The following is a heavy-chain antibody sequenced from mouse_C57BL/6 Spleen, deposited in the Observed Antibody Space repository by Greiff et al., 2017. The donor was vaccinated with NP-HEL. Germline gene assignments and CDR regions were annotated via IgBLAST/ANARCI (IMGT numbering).Heavy chain of an antibody. CDR1: GYTFTSYW. J-gene: IGHJ4*01. D-gene: IGHD1-1*01. CDR3: ASHHGSSYAMDY. Sequence: QVQLQQPGAELVMPGASVKLSCKASGYTFTSYWMHWVKQRPGQGLEWIGEIDPSDSYTNYNQKFKGKSTLTVDKSSSTAYMQLSSLTSEDSAVYYCASHHGSSYAMDYWGQGTSVTVSS. CDR2: IDPSDSYT. V-gene: IGHV1-69*01.